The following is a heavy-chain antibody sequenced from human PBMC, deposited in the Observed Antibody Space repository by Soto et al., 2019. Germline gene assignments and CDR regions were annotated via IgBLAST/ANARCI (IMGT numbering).Heavy chain of an antibody. Sequence: KTXATLSLTCAVYGGSFSGYYWSWIRQPPGKGLEWIGEINHSGSTNYNPSLKSRVTISVDTSKNQFSLKLSSVTAADTAVYYCARAEHSSSPVFDYWGQGTLVTVSS. CDR1: GGSFSGYY. J-gene: IGHJ4*02. CDR3: ARAEHSSSPVFDY. V-gene: IGHV4-34*01. CDR2: INHSGST. D-gene: IGHD6-6*01.